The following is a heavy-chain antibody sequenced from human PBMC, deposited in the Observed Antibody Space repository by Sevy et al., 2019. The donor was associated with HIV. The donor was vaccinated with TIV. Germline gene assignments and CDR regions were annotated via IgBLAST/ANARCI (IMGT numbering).Heavy chain of an antibody. CDR2: IFYDGTNK. V-gene: IGHV3-33*01. D-gene: IGHD1-26*01. CDR3: ARESGSNWYFDL. Sequence: GGSLRLSCAASGFTFSSYDMHWVRQAPGKGLEWVAVIFYDGTNKYYVDSVKGRFTISRDNSKNTLYLQMNSLRAEDTAVYYCARESGSNWYFDLWGRGTLVTVSS. J-gene: IGHJ2*01. CDR1: GFTFSSYD.